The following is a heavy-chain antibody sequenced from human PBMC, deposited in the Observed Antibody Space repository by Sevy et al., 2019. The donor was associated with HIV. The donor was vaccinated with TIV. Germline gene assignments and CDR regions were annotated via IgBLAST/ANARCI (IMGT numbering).Heavy chain of an antibody. J-gene: IGHJ6*02. CDR3: ARNGDCSSTSCYVWYYAMDV. D-gene: IGHD2-2*01. Sequence: GGSLRLSCAASGFTFSSYAMHWVRQAPGKGLEWVAVISYDGSNKYYADSVKGRFTISRDNSKNTLYLQMNSLRAEDTAVYYCARNGDCSSTSCYVWYYAMDVWGQGTTVTVSS. V-gene: IGHV3-30*04. CDR2: ISYDGSNK. CDR1: GFTFSSYA.